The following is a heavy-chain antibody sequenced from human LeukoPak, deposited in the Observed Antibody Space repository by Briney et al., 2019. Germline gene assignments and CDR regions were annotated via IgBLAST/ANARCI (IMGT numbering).Heavy chain of an antibody. CDR3: ARGLSTGNTGYYFDY. D-gene: IGHD2-8*02. CDR1: GFTFSSYG. Sequence: GGSLRLSCAASGFTFSSYGMHWVRQAPGKGLEWVAFIRYDGSNKYYADSVKGRFTISRDSSNNILYLQMHSLRAEDTAVYYCARGLSTGNTGYYFDYWGQGTLVTVSS. J-gene: IGHJ4*02. CDR2: IRYDGSNK. V-gene: IGHV3-30*02.